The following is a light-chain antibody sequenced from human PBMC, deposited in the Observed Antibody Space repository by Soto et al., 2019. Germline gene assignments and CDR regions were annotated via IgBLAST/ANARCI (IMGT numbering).Light chain of an antibody. CDR1: LTVSSH. Sequence: EIVMTQSPATLSVSPGESVTLSCRASLTVSSHLAWYQQKPGQAPRLLIYDASNRATGVPARFSGSGSGTDFTLTISSLEPEDFAVYYCQQRNDWRRGTFGQGTRLEIK. J-gene: IGKJ5*01. CDR2: DAS. V-gene: IGKV3-11*01. CDR3: QQRNDWRRGT.